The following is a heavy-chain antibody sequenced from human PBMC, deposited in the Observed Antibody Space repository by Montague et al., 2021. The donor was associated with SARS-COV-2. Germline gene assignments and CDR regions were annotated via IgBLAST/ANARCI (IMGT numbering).Heavy chain of an antibody. CDR1: GGSISSSSYY. Sequence: SETLSLTCTVSGGSISSSSYYWGWIRQPPGKGREWIGSIYYSGSTYYNPSLKSRVTISVDTSKNQFSLKLSSVTAADTAVYYCARLPDLLLWFGEALDYWGQGTLVTVSS. V-gene: IGHV4-39*01. J-gene: IGHJ4*02. D-gene: IGHD3-10*01. CDR2: IYYSGST. CDR3: ARLPDLLLWFGEALDY.